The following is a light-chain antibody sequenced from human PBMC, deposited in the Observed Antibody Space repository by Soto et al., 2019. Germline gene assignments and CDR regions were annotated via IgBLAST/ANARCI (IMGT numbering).Light chain of an antibody. CDR1: QSVLYSSNNKNN. V-gene: IGKV4-1*01. CDR3: QQYYSSWT. CDR2: WAS. Sequence: DIVMTQSPDSLAVSLGERATIKCKSSQSVLYSSNNKNNLAWYQQKPGQPPKLLIYWASTRESGVPERFSGSGSGTDFPLTINSLQAEDVAVYYCQQYYSSWTFGQGTKVEI. J-gene: IGKJ1*01.